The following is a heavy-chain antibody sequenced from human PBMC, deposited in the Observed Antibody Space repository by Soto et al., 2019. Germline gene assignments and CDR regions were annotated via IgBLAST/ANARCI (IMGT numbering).Heavy chain of an antibody. CDR1: GGSISSSSYY. D-gene: IGHD6-19*01. Sequence: QLQLQESGPGLVKPSETLSLTCTVSGGSISSSSYYWGWIRQPPGKGLEWIGSIYYSGSTYYNPSLKSRVTISVDTSKNQFSLKLSSVTAADTAVYYCARRGSSGWYVYWGQGTLVTVSS. J-gene: IGHJ4*02. CDR2: IYYSGST. CDR3: ARRGSSGWYVY. V-gene: IGHV4-39*01.